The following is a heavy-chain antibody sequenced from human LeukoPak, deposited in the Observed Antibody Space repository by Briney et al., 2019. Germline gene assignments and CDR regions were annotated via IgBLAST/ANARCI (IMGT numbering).Heavy chain of an antibody. Sequence: GSLRLSCAASAFTVSSKFMTWVRQAPGKGLEWIGEINHSGSTNYNPSLKSRVTISVDTSKNQFSLKLSSVTAADTAVYYCARVPYYYGSGSYYKVSYFDYWGQGTLVTVSS. CDR1: AFTVSSKF. J-gene: IGHJ4*02. V-gene: IGHV4-34*01. D-gene: IGHD3-10*01. CDR3: ARVPYYYGSGSYYKVSYFDY. CDR2: INHSGST.